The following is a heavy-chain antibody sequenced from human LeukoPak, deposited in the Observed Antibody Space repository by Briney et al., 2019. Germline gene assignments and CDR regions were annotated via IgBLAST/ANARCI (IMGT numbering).Heavy chain of an antibody. CDR3: ARDPPAVAANTYG. Sequence: GGSLRLSCAASGVTVSNNYMNWVRQAPGKGLEWVSLIYSGGSTYYADSVKGRFTVSRDNSKNTLYLQMNSLRAEDTAVYYCARDPPAVAANTYGWGQGTLVTVSS. D-gene: IGHD6-6*01. J-gene: IGHJ4*02. CDR2: IYSGGST. CDR1: GVTVSNNY. V-gene: IGHV3-66*01.